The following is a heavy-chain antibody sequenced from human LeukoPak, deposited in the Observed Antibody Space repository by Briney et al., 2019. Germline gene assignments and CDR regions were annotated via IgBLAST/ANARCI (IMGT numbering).Heavy chain of an antibody. CDR2: INWNGGST. Sequence: GGSLRLSCAASGFTFDDYGMSWVRQAPGKGLEWVSGINWNGGSTGYADSVKGRFTIPRDNAKNSLYLQMNSLRAEDTALYYCARGGIGYYYGSGTSYGMDVWGQGTTVTVSS. CDR1: GFTFDDYG. D-gene: IGHD3-10*01. V-gene: IGHV3-20*04. CDR3: ARGGIGYYYGSGTSYGMDV. J-gene: IGHJ6*02.